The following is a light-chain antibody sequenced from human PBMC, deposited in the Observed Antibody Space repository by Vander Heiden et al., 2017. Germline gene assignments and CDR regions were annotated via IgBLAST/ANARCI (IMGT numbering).Light chain of an antibody. V-gene: IGKV1-5*03. Sequence: DIQMTQSPSTLSASVGATVTITCRASQSVSSWLAWYQQKPGKAPKVLIYQASRLESGVPSRFSGSGSGTEFTLTISGLQPDDFATYYCQHYSGYPWTFGQGTKVDIK. J-gene: IGKJ1*01. CDR3: QHYSGYPWT. CDR1: QSVSSW. CDR2: QAS.